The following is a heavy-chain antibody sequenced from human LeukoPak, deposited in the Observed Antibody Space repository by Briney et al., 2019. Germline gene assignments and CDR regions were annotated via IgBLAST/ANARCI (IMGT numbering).Heavy chain of an antibody. Sequence: SETLSLTCTVSGGSISSYYWSWIWQPPGKGLEWIGCIYYSGGTNYNPSLKSRVTISVDTSKNQFSLKLSSVTAADTAVYYCARMGLWFGELSTYYYYGMDVWGKGTTVTVSS. CDR1: GGSISSYY. D-gene: IGHD3-10*01. CDR2: IYYSGGT. V-gene: IGHV4-59*01. J-gene: IGHJ6*04. CDR3: ARMGLWFGELSTYYYYGMDV.